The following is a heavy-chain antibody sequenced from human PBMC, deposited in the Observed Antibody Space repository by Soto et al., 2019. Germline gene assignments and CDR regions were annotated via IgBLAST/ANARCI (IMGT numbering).Heavy chain of an antibody. J-gene: IGHJ5*02. CDR1: EITLNIYW. CDR2: INPESTTL. V-gene: IGHV3-74*01. CDR3: TKDPFGAWDP. D-gene: IGHD2-15*01. Sequence: EAQLVESGGGLVQPGGSLTLSCTASEITLNIYWMHWIRQAPGKGLVWVSRINPESTTLTYADSVTGRFTISRDSAKNTLYLQMNGLRAEYTAIYYCTKDPFGAWDPWGQGTLVTVSS.